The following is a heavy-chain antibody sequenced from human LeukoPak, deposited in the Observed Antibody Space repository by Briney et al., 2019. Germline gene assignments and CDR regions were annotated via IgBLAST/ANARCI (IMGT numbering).Heavy chain of an antibody. CDR3: ARVVSGYAWD. Sequence: KPSETLSLTCTVSGGSISSGGYYWSWLRQHPGKGLEWIGYIYYSGSTYYNPSLKSRVTISVDTSKNQFSLKLSSVTAADTAVYYCARVVSGYAWDWGQGTLVTVSS. CDR2: IYYSGST. CDR1: GGSISSGGYY. V-gene: IGHV4-31*03. D-gene: IGHD5-12*01. J-gene: IGHJ4*02.